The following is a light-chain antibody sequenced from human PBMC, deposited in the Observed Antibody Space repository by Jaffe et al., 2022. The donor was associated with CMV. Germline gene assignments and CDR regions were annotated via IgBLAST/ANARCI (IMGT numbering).Light chain of an antibody. Sequence: SYELTQPPSVSVSPGQTARITCSGDALPKKYAYWYQQKSGQAPVLVIYEDNKRPSGIPERFSGSTSGTLATLSISGAQVEDEADYYCYSTDNSGPPRPVFGPGTKVTVL. J-gene: IGLJ1*01. V-gene: IGLV3-10*01. CDR3: YSTDNSGPPRPV. CDR1: ALPKKY. CDR2: EDN.